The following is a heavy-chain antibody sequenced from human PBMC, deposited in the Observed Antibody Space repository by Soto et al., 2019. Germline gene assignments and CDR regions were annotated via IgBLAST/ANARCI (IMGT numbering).Heavy chain of an antibody. CDR3: ARLSCTSTGCIDN. CDR1: GFTVSSNY. J-gene: IGHJ4*02. D-gene: IGHD2-2*01. V-gene: IGHV3-66*04. CDR2: IFSGGST. Sequence: EVQLVESGGDLVQPGGSLRLSCAASGFTVSSNYMSWVRQAPGKGLEWVSVIFSGGSTFYADSVKGRFTLYRDSSQNTVHLQMNSLRAEDTAVYYCARLSCTSTGCIDNWGQGTLVTVSS.